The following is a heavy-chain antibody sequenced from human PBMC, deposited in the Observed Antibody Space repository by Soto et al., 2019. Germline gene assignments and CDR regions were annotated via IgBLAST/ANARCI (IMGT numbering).Heavy chain of an antibody. V-gene: IGHV4-34*01. Sequence: SETLSLTCAVYGGSFSGYYWSWIRQPPGKGLEWIGEINHSGSTNYNPSLKSRVTISVDTSKNQFSLKLSSVTAADTAVYYCARAPPKWELRAWFDPWGQGTLVTVSS. CDR1: GGSFSGYY. D-gene: IGHD1-26*01. J-gene: IGHJ5*02. CDR2: INHSGST. CDR3: ARAPPKWELRAWFDP.